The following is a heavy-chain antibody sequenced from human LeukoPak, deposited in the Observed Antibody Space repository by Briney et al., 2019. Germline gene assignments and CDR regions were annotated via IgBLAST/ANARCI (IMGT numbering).Heavy chain of an antibody. Sequence: ASMKVSCKASGYTFAAHHIHWVRQAPGQGLEWMGWILPDGRDTKYSQKFQDRMTLTTDTSTNTAYMELNRLIPDDTAVYYCSGRYGPGPVWGQGTLISASP. V-gene: IGHV1-2*02. CDR2: ILPDGRDT. J-gene: IGHJ4*02. CDR1: GYTFAAHH. CDR3: SGRYGPGPV. D-gene: IGHD3-10*01.